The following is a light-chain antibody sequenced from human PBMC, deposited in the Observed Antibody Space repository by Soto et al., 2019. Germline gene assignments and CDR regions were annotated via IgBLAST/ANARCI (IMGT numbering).Light chain of an antibody. CDR2: VAS. J-gene: IGKJ3*01. CDR3: QQYGSSLFT. Sequence: EIVLTQSPGTLSLSPGERATLSCRASQSVSSSYLAWYQQKPPHPPMLLIYVASSRATGLTDRFSPSASGTDLTLNTSTLQPEYFAVYYCQQYGSSLFTLRPVTKV. V-gene: IGKV3-20*01. CDR1: QSVSSSY.